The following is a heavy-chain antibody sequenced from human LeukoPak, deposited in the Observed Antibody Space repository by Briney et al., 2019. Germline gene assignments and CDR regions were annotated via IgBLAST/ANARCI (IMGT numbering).Heavy chain of an antibody. CDR3: VKVSRAIAGRPWIDY. D-gene: IGHD6-6*01. J-gene: IGHJ4*02. CDR2: ISGGGGCI. CDR1: GFTFSNQA. V-gene: IGHV3-23*01. Sequence: GGSLRLSCEVSGFTFSNQAMNWVRQAPGKGLEWVSAISGGGGCIYYADSVKGRFTSSRDNSQNTLDLQMNSLRAEDAAVYFCVKVSRAIAGRPWIDYWGQGTLVTVSS.